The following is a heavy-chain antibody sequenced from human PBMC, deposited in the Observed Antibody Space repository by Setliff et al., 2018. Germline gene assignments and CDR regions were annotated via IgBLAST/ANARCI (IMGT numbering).Heavy chain of an antibody. CDR1: GGSISSSSYY. Sequence: SETLSLTCTVSGGSISSSSYYWGWIRQPPGKGLEWIGTIYYSGSTYYNPSLKSRVAISLDTSKIQFSLRLSSLTAADTAVYYCARSGMPRLLYVGYWGLGTLVTVSS. CDR3: ARSGMPRLLYVGY. V-gene: IGHV4-39*07. D-gene: IGHD2-21*01. CDR2: IYYSGST. J-gene: IGHJ4*02.